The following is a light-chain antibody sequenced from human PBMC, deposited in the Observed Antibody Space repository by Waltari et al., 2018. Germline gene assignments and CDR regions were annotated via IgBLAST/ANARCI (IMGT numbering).Light chain of an antibody. V-gene: IGLV1-44*01. CDR2: STN. J-gene: IGLJ3*02. Sequence: QSVLTQPPSASGTTGPRVTISSHGIRSNIRRNTVNWYQQLPGTAPKRLIYSTNQRPSGVPDRFSGSKSGTSASLAISGLQSEDEADYYCAPWDDSLNGVAFGGGTRLTVL. CDR1: RSNIRRNT. CDR3: APWDDSLNGVA.